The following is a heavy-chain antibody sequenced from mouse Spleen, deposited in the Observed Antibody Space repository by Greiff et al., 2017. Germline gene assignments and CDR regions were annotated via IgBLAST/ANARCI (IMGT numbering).Heavy chain of an antibody. V-gene: IGHV1-55*01. CDR1: GYTFTSYW. CDR2: TYPGSGFI. D-gene: IGHD2-2*01. CDR3: ARGGYAGYFDV. J-gene: IGHJ1*01. Sequence: QVQLQQPGAELVKPGTAVKMSCKASGYTFTSYWITWVKQRPGQGLEWIGDTYPGSGFINYNEKFKDKATLTVDTSSSTAYMQLSSLTSEDSAVYYCARGGYAGYFDVWGAGTTVTVSS.